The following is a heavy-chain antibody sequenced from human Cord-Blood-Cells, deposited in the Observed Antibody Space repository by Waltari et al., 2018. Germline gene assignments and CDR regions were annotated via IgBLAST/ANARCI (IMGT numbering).Heavy chain of an antibody. D-gene: IGHD6-6*01. CDR3: ARDPRSYSSSSWYFDL. V-gene: IGHV1-2*06. CDR2: INPNSGGT. Sequence: QVQLVQSGAEVKKPGASVKVSCKAYGYTFTGYYMHWVRQAPGQGLEWMGRINPNSGGTNYAQKFQGRVTMTRDTSISTAYMELSRLRSDDTAVYYCARDPRSYSSSSWYFDLWGRGTLVTVSS. J-gene: IGHJ2*01. CDR1: GYTFTGYY.